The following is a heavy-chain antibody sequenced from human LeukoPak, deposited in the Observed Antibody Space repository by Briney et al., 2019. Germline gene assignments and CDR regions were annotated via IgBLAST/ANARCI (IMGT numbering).Heavy chain of an antibody. CDR1: GFTFSSYA. CDR2: ISYDGSNK. D-gene: IGHD6-13*01. CDR3: ARVPSSSWFGGYFDY. J-gene: IGHJ4*02. Sequence: GGSLRLSCAASGFTFSSYAMHWVRQAPGKGLGWVAVISYDGSNKYYADSVKGRFTISRDKSKNTLYLQMNSLRAEDTAVYYCARVPSSSWFGGYFDYWGQGTLVTVSS. V-gene: IGHV3-30-3*01.